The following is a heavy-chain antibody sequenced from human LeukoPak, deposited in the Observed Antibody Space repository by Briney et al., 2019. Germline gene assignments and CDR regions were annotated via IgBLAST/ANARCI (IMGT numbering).Heavy chain of an antibody. CDR1: GYSFTAFY. CDR3: ARDGDYGTGSYYRGCIGS. CDR2: IHPRRGDT. Sequence: ASVKVPFKTSGYSFTAFYIHWVRQAPGQGLEWMGWIHPRRGDTNYAQKFQGRVTMTRDTSISTAYLDLSSLRSDDTAVYYCARDGDYGTGSYYRGCIGSWGQGTPVTVSP. V-gene: IGHV1-2*02. J-gene: IGHJ4*02. D-gene: IGHD3-10*01.